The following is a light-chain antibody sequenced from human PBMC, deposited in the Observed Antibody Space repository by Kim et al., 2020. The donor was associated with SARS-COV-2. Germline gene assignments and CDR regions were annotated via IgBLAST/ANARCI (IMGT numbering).Light chain of an antibody. Sequence: QSVLTQPRSVSGSPGQSITISCTGTSSDVGGYNYVTWYQQHPGKAPKVIIYDVSKRPSGTPDLFSGSKSGNTASLTISGLQTEDEGEYHCCSYAGSNSLVFGRGTKVTVL. CDR1: SSDVGGYNY. CDR3: CSYAGSNSLV. V-gene: IGLV2-11*01. J-gene: IGLJ2*01. CDR2: DVS.